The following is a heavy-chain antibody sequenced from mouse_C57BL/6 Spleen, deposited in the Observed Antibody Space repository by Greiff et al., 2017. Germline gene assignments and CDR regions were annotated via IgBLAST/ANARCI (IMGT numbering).Heavy chain of an antibody. CDR1: GYTFTSYG. CDR2: IYPRSGNT. Sequence: QVQLQQSGAELARPGASVKLSCKASGYTFTSYGISWVKQRTGQGLEWIGEIYPRSGNTYYNEKFKGKATLTADKSSSTAYIEPRSLTSEDSAVYFGAPITTVVATRVAMDYWGQGTSVTVSS. V-gene: IGHV1-81*01. D-gene: IGHD1-1*01. J-gene: IGHJ4*01. CDR3: APITTVVATRVAMDY.